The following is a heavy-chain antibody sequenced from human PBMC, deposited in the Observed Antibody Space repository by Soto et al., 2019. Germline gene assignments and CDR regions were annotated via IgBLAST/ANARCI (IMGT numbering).Heavy chain of an antibody. V-gene: IGHV4-59*08. CDR1: GGSISSYY. Sequence: SETLSLTCTVSGGSISSYYWSWIRQPPGKGLEWIGYIYYSGSTNYNPSLKSRVTISVDTSKNQFSLKLSSVTAADTAVYYCARQVPKLPNNWFDPWGQGTLVTVSS. J-gene: IGHJ5*02. CDR3: ARQVPKLPNNWFDP. D-gene: IGHD2-2*01. CDR2: IYYSGST.